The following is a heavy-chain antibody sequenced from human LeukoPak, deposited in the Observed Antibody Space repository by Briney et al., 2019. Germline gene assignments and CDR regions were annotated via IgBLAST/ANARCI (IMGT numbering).Heavy chain of an antibody. CDR3: ARDLGGWFDP. V-gene: IGHV1-18*01. D-gene: IGHD3-10*01. J-gene: IGHJ5*02. CDR2: ISAYNGNT. CDR1: GYTFSSYG. Sequence: ASVKVSCKXSGYTFSSYGISWVRQAPGQGLEWMGWISAYNGNTNYSQKYQGRVTMSTDTSTSTVYMELRSLRSDDTAVYYCARDLGGWFDPWGQGTLVTVSS.